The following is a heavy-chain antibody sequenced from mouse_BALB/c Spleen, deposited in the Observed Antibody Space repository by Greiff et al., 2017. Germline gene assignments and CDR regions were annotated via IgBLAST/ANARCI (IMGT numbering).Heavy chain of an antibody. D-gene: IGHD2-2*01. Sequence: QVQLKESGAELVKPGASVKLSCKASGYTFTSYYMYWVKQRPGQGLEWIGEINPSNGGTNFNEKFKSKATLTVDKSSSTAYMQLSSLTSEDSAVYYCTRGGGYDGYFDVWGAGTTVTVSS. J-gene: IGHJ1*01. CDR2: INPSNGGT. CDR3: TRGGGYDGYFDV. CDR1: GYTFTSYY. V-gene: IGHV1S81*02.